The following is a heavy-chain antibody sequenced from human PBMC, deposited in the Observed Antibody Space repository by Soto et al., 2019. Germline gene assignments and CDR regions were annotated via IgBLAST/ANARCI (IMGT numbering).Heavy chain of an antibody. V-gene: IGHV4-4*07. CDR1: GGSIRGYY. J-gene: IGHJ6*02. CDR2: IYSDGTT. Sequence: KPSETLSLTCTVSGGSIRGYYCSWVRQPAGKGLEWVGRIYSDGTTNYSPSLKSRVTMSLDTSKDQFSLHLNSVTAADTAVYYCSRVGCSNSKCYTRGMDVWGQGTTVTVSS. D-gene: IGHD2-2*01. CDR3: SRVGCSNSKCYTRGMDV.